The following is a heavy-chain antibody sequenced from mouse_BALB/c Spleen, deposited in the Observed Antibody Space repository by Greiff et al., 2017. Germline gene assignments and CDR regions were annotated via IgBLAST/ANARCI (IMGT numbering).Heavy chain of an antibody. CDR1: GFSLTSYG. CDR2: IWSGGST. Sequence: QVQLQQSGPGLVAPSQSLSITCTVSGFSLTSYGVHWVRQSPGKGLEWLGVIWSGGSTDYNAAFISRLSISKDNSKSQVFFKMNSLQANDTAIYYCARKDYAWFAYWGQGTLVTVSA. D-gene: IGHD1-1*01. V-gene: IGHV2-2*02. CDR3: ARKDYAWFAY. J-gene: IGHJ3*01.